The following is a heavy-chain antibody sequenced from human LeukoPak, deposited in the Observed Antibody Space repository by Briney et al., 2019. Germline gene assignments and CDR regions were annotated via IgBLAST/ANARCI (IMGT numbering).Heavy chain of an antibody. CDR1: GGTFSSYA. J-gene: IGHJ6*04. V-gene: IGHV1-69*06. D-gene: IGHD6-13*01. Sequence: GASVKVSCKASGGTFSSYAISWVRQAPGQGLEWIGGIIPIFGTANYAQKFQGRVTITADKSTSTAYMELSSLRSEDTAVYYCAVYSSTLYYYYGMDVWGKGTTVTVSS. CDR3: AVYSSTLYYYYGMDV. CDR2: IIPIFGTA.